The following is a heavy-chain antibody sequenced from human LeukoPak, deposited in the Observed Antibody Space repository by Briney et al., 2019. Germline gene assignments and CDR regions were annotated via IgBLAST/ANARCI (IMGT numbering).Heavy chain of an antibody. CDR1: GGSISSYY. D-gene: IGHD5-12*01. J-gene: IGHJ6*02. CDR3: ARLSYGGYSYYYYGMDV. V-gene: IGHV4-59*01. CDR2: IYYSGST. Sequence: PSETLSLTCTVSGGSISSYYWSWIRQPPGKGLEWIGYIYYSGSTNYNPSLKSRVTISVDTSKNQFSLKLSSVTAADTAVYYCARLSYGGYSYYYYGMDVWGQGTTVTVSS.